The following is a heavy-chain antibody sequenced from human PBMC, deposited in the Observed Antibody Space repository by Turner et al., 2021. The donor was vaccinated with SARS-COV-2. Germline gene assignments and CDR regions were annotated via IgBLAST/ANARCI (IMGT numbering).Heavy chain of an antibody. D-gene: IGHD6-6*01. CDR3: ARDSRWDSSSFDY. J-gene: IGHJ4*02. CDR1: GGSISSYY. Sequence: QVQLQESGPRLVNPSENLSLTCTVSGGSISSYYWSWIRQPPGKGLEWIGYIYHSGSTNYNPSLKSRVTISVDTSKNQFSLKLSSVTAADTAFYYCARDSRWDSSSFDYWGQGTLVTVSS. V-gene: IGHV4-59*01. CDR2: IYHSGST.